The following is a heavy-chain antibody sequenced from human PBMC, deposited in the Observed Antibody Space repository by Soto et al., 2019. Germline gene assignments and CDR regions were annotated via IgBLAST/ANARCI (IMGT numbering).Heavy chain of an antibody. J-gene: IGHJ5*02. CDR3: ARVVVAATLYDWFDP. CDR2: IYHSGST. CDR1: GGSISSGGYS. V-gene: IGHV4-30-2*01. D-gene: IGHD2-15*01. Sequence: SETLSLTCTVSGGSISSGGYSWSWIRQPPGKGLEWIGYIYHSGSTYYNPSLKSRVTISVDRSKNQFSLKLSSVTAADTAVYYCARVVVAATLYDWFDPWGQGTLVTVS.